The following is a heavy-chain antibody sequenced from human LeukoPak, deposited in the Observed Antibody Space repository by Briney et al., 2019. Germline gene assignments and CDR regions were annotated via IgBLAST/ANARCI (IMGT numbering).Heavy chain of an antibody. CDR1: GYSISSGYY. D-gene: IGHD3-9*01. J-gene: IGHJ6*03. CDR2: IYHSGST. Sequence: SETLSLTCTVSGYSISSGYYWGWIRQPPGKGLEWIGSIYHSGSTYYNPSLKSRVTISVDTSKNQFSLKLSSVTAADTAVYYCARGQNYDILTGYYHYYYMDVWGKGTTVTVSS. V-gene: IGHV4-38-2*02. CDR3: ARGQNYDILTGYYHYYYMDV.